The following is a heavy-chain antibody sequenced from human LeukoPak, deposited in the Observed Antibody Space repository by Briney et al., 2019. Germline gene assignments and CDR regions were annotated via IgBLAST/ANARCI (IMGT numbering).Heavy chain of an antibody. J-gene: IGHJ6*02. Sequence: GGSLRLSCAASGFNYSSYTMNWVRQAPGMGLEWLSYISASRGITYYADSVKGRFTIFRDNAKNSLYLQMNSLRAEDTALYYCAKDRSGTNQYFYDMDVWGQGTTVTVSS. D-gene: IGHD1-26*01. CDR3: AKDRSGTNQYFYDMDV. V-gene: IGHV3-48*04. CDR1: GFNYSSYT. CDR2: ISASRGIT.